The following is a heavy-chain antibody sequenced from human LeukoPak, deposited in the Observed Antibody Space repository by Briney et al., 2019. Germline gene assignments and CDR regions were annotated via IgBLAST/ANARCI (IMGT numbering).Heavy chain of an antibody. CDR3: AKLLSPDGYNWWVTNFDY. V-gene: IGHV3-23*01. D-gene: IGHD5-24*01. CDR2: ISGSGGST. Sequence: GGSLRLSCAASGFTFSRYGLHWVRQAPGKGLEWVSAISGSGGSTYYADSVKGRFTISRDNSKNTLYLQMNSLRAEDTAVYYCAKLLSPDGYNWWVTNFDYWGQGTLVTVSS. CDR1: GFTFSRYG. J-gene: IGHJ4*02.